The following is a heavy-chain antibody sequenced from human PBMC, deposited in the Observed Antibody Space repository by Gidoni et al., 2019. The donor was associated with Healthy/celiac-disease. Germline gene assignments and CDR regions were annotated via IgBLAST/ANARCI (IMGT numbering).Heavy chain of an antibody. V-gene: IGHV3-30*18. Sequence: QVQLVESGGGVVQPGRSLRLSCAASGFTFSSYGMHWVRQAPGKGLEWVAVISYDGSNKYYADSVKGRFTISRDNSKNTLYLQMNSLRAEDTAVYYCAKDYLGIVGANGGDYWGQGTLVTVSS. CDR3: AKDYLGIVGANGGDY. D-gene: IGHD1-26*01. CDR1: GFTFSSYG. J-gene: IGHJ4*02. CDR2: ISYDGSNK.